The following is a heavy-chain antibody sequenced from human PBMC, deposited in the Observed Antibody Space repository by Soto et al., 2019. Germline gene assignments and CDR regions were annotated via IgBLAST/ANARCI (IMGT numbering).Heavy chain of an antibody. Sequence: PGGSLTLSCTASGLPLSRFAMMWVRQAPGKGLECGSGIYGSGGGIEYADSVKGRFTSSRDNSKNAVYLQMTDLRADDTALYYCAKDAVDADGLWLMDHWGQGTQVTVSS. CDR2: IYGSGGGI. CDR3: AKDAVDADGLWLMDH. J-gene: IGHJ4*02. V-gene: IGHV3-23*01. D-gene: IGHD2-21*01. CDR1: GLPLSRFA.